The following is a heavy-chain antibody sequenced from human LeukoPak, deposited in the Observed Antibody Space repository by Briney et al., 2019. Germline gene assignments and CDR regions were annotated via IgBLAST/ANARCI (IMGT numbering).Heavy chain of an antibody. D-gene: IGHD1-26*01. Sequence: PGGSLRLSLAPSGFTPINYDTDGGRLTPGTGLEWISYITKGGATVLYAESVKGRFTISRDNANSSLYLQMNSLRAEDTAVYFCTRLSVSSGNVGDYWGQGTLVTVSS. CDR1: GFTPINYD. CDR3: TRLSVSSGNVGDY. J-gene: IGHJ4*02. CDR2: ITKGGATV. V-gene: IGHV3-48*03.